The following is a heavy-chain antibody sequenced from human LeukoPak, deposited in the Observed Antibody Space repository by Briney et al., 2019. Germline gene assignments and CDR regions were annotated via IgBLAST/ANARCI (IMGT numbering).Heavy chain of an antibody. CDR2: IYYSGST. V-gene: IGHV4-59*01. CDR3: ARDLRAAY. J-gene: IGHJ4*02. Sequence: SETLSLTCTVSGGSISEYYWSWMRQPPGKGLEWIGYIYYSGSTNYNPSLKSRVTISVDMSKNQFSLKLSSVTAADTAVYYCARDLRAAYWGQGTLVTVSS. D-gene: IGHD3-16*01. CDR1: GGSISEYY.